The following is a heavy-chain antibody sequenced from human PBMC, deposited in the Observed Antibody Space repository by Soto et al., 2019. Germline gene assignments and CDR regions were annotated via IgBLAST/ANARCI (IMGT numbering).Heavy chain of an antibody. Sequence: QVQLVQSGAEVKKPGASVKVSCQASGYTFSGYAVQWVRQAPGQGLEWMGWINAGNGKTKYSQKFLGRVTITRDTSASTAYMDLSGVISEDTAVYYCARARRTATAVQYYFDYWGQGTPVAVSS. CDR2: INAGNGKT. CDR1: GYTFSGYA. CDR3: ARARRTATAVQYYFDY. D-gene: IGHD2-21*02. J-gene: IGHJ4*02. V-gene: IGHV1-3*01.